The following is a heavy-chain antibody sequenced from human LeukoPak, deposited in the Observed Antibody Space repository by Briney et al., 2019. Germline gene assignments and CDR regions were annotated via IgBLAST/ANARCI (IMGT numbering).Heavy chain of an antibody. Sequence: GGSLRLSCAASGFTFSSYAMHWVRQAPGKGLEWVAVISYDGSNKYYADSVKGRFTISRDNSKNTLYLQMNSLRAEDTAVYYCARDKVDYYDSRGTLDYWGQGTLVTVSS. V-gene: IGHV3-30-3*01. CDR2: ISYDGSNK. CDR3: ARDKVDYYDSRGTLDY. D-gene: IGHD3-22*01. J-gene: IGHJ4*02. CDR1: GFTFSSYA.